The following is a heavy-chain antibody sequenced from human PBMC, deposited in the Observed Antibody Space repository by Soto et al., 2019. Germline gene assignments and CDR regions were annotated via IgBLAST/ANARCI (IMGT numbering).Heavy chain of an antibody. J-gene: IGHJ4*02. CDR1: GYTFSNFA. D-gene: IGHD6-13*01. CDR3: ARGWGAEEEQQLVTPLY. CDR2: INAGNWNT. Sequence: ASVKVSCKASGYTFSNFAMHWVRQAPGQRLEWMGWINAGNWNTKYSQKFQGRVTITRDTSASTAYMELSSLRSEDTAVYYCARGWGAEEEQQLVTPLYWGQGTLVTVSS. V-gene: IGHV1-3*01.